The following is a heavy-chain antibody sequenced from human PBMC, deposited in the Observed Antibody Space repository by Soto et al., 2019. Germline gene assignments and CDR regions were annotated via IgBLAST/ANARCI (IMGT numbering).Heavy chain of an antibody. CDR1: GGSISSYY. D-gene: IGHD5-18*01. J-gene: IGHJ6*02. CDR2: IYYSGST. V-gene: IGHV4-59*01. Sequence: QVQLQESGPGLVKPSETLSLTYTVSGGSISSYYWSWIRQPPGKGLEWIGYIYYSGSTNYNPSLKSRVTISVDTSKNQFSLKLSSVTAADTAVYYCARGAFGYSYGHGMDVWGQGTTVTVSS. CDR3: ARGAFGYSYGHGMDV.